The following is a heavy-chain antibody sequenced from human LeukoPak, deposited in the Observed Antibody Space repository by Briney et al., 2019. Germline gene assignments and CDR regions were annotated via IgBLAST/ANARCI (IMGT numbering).Heavy chain of an antibody. CDR1: GFTFSSHA. Sequence: GRSLRLSCAASGFTFSSHAMHWVRQAPGKGLEWVAIISYDGSNKYNADSVKGRFTVSRDNSQNTLYLQTNSLRAEDTAVYYCARGGWGSHYYYFYYMDVWGKGTTVTVSS. D-gene: IGHD3-10*01. CDR3: ARGGWGSHYYYFYYMDV. J-gene: IGHJ6*03. V-gene: IGHV3-30*04. CDR2: ISYDGSNK.